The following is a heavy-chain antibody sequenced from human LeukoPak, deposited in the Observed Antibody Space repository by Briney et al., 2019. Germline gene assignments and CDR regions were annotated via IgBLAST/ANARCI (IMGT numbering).Heavy chain of an antibody. CDR2: ISGSGGST. J-gene: IGHJ4*02. CDR1: GLIFNNYD. CDR3: AKVTVTMAATGDY. V-gene: IGHV3-23*01. Sequence: GGSLRLSCVVSGLIFNNYDMSWVRQAAGKGLDWVSGISGSGGSTYYADSVKGRFTISRDNSKNTLYLQMNSLRVEDTAIYYCAKVTVTMAATGDYWGQGTLVTVSS. D-gene: IGHD2-15*01.